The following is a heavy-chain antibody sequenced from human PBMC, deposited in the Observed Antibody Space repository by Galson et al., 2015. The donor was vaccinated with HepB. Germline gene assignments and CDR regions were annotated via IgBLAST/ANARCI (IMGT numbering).Heavy chain of an antibody. CDR3: AKDMGKWGSGWEANLDS. CDR2: ITWNGDYT. D-gene: IGHD3-16*01. J-gene: IGHJ4*02. Sequence: SLRLSCAASGSTFDDSTMHWVRQVPGKGLQWVSLITWNGDYTYYADSVRGRFTISRDNSKNSLHLQMNSLRIEDTALYYWAKDMGKWGSGWEANLDSWGQGTPVTVSS. CDR1: GSTFDDST. V-gene: IGHV3-43*01.